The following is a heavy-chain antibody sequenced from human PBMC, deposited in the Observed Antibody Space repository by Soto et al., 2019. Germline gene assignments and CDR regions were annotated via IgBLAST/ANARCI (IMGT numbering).Heavy chain of an antibody. CDR1: GGSIISYY. D-gene: IGHD3-3*01. CDR3: ARLGFWSGYYSYYYYMDV. J-gene: IGHJ6*03. Sequence: SETLPLTCTVSGGSIISYYWSWIRQPPWKGLEWIGYIYYSGSTNYNPSLKSRVTISVDTSKNQFSLKLSSVTAADTAVYYCARLGFWSGYYSYYYYMDVWGKGTTVTVSS. CDR2: IYYSGST. V-gene: IGHV4-59*08.